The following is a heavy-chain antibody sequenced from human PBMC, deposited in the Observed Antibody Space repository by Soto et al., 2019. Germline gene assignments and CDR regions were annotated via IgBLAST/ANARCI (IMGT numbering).Heavy chain of an antibody. CDR3: ARYGGNNLDY. CDR1: GYRFTNHW. CDR2: IYPGDSDI. D-gene: IGHD2-15*01. V-gene: IGHV5-51*01. Sequence: RGESLKISCEGSGYRFTNHWIAWVRQMPGKGLELMGIIYPGDSDIRYSPSFQGQVTISVDKSISTAYLQWSSLKASDTATYYCARYGGNNLDYWGQGTLVTVSS. J-gene: IGHJ4*02.